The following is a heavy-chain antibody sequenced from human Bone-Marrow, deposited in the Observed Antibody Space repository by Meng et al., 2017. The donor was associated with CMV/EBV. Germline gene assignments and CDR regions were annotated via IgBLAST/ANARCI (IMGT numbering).Heavy chain of an antibody. J-gene: IGHJ4*02. V-gene: IGHV3-15*01. CDR1: GFPFSHVW. Sequence: CPPSGFPFSHVWMSWVRPAPGKGLEWVGRIKSKTDGGTADYAAPVKDRFTISRDDSRNTLYLQMNSLSTEDTAVYYCSTIVGATRGAGWGQGTLVTVSS. CDR3: STIVGATRGAG. D-gene: IGHD1-26*01. CDR2: IKSKTDGGTA.